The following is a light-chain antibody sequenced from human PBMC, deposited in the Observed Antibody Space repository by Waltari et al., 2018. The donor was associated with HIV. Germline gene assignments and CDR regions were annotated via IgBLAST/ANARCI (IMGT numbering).Light chain of an antibody. J-gene: IGLJ1*01. V-gene: IGLV2-14*03. Sequence: QSALTQPASVSGSPGQSITISCTGTSSDVGGYKYVSWYQQYPGKAPKLIIYDVTNRPSGVSNRFSGSKSGNTASLTISGLQAEDEADYYCCSYTSSITGRVFGTGTKVTV. CDR3: CSYTSSITGRV. CDR1: SSDVGGYKY. CDR2: DVT.